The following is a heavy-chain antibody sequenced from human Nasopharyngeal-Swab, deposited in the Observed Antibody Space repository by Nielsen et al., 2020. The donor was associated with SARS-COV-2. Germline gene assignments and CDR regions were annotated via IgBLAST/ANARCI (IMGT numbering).Heavy chain of an antibody. D-gene: IGHD3-10*01. J-gene: IGHJ6*03. V-gene: IGHV4-34*01. CDR2: INHSGST. Sequence: SETLSLTCTVSGDSISSYYWSWIRQPPGKGLEWIGEINHSGSTNYNPSLKSRVTISVDTSKNQFSLKLTSVTAADTAVYYCARGRRTMVRGIIISRYYYYSMDVWGKGTTVTVSS. CDR1: GDSISSYY. CDR3: ARGRRTMVRGIIISRYYYYSMDV.